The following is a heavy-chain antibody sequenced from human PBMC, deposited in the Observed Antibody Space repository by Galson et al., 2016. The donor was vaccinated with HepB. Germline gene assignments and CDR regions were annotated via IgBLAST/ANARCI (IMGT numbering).Heavy chain of an antibody. D-gene: IGHD3-9*01. V-gene: IGHV1-46*01. CDR1: DNTFSKDY. CDR2: IHPSGAYA. CDR3: ARANYNLLTGYYSGLDH. Sequence: SVKVSCKASDNTFSKDYIHWVRQAPGQGLQWLGTIHPSGAYATYAQRFDGRVTMTRDTATNTVYMELRALTPKDTAVYYCARANYNLLTGYYSGLDHWGQGTLVTVSS. J-gene: IGHJ4*02.